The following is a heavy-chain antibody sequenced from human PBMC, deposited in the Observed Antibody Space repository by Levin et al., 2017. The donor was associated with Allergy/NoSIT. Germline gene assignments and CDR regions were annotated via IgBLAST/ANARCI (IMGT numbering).Heavy chain of an antibody. V-gene: IGHV3-48*01. D-gene: IGHD1-7*01. CDR1: GFTFNNYS. CDR2: ISSGNHPM. J-gene: IGHJ4*02. CDR3: ARGNYFSVGDY. Sequence: GGSLRLSCAASGFTFNNYSMNWVRQAPGKGLEWVSYISSGNHPMYYADSVKGRFTISRDNAKNSLYLQMNSLRAEDTAVYYCARGNYFSVGDYWGQGALVTVSS.